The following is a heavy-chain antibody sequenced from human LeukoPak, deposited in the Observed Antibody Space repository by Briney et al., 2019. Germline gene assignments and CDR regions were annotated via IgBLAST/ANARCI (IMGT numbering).Heavy chain of an antibody. J-gene: IGHJ4*02. Sequence: GGSLRLSCSASGFNFMSSTMHWVRQAPGKGLEYVSAISGNGGRTYYADSVKGRFTISRDNSNNMVYLQMSSLRAEDTAVYYCMPLQSIILVQGLHVAYWGQGTRVTVSS. CDR3: MPLQSIILVQGLHVAY. CDR1: GFNFMSST. V-gene: IGHV3-64D*06. D-gene: IGHD3-10*01. CDR2: ISGNGGRT.